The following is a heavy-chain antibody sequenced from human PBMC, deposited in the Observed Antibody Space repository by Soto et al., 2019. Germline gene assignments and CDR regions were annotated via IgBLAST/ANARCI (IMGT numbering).Heavy chain of an antibody. CDR1: GYTFTSYG. D-gene: IGHD3-3*01. V-gene: IGHV1-18*01. Sequence: QVQLVQSGAEVKKPGASVKVSCKASGYTFTSYGISWVRQAPGQGLEWMGWISAYNGNTNYAQKLQGRVTMTTDTSTSSAYMGLRSVRSDDTAVYYCARTNYDFWSGSGVGMDVWGQGTTVTVSS. CDR3: ARTNYDFWSGSGVGMDV. CDR2: ISAYNGNT. J-gene: IGHJ6*02.